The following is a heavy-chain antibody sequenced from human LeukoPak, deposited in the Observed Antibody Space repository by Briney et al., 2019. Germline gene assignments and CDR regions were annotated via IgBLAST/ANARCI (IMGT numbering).Heavy chain of an antibody. CDR2: INPSGGST. Sequence: ASVKVSFKASGYTFTSYYMHWVRQAPGQGMEWMGIINPSGGSTSYAQKFRGRVTMTRDTSTSTVYMELSSLRSEDTAVYYCARADTVAAAGTVETWFDPWGQGTLVTVSS. J-gene: IGHJ5*02. CDR3: ARADTVAAAGTVETWFDP. CDR1: GYTFTSYY. V-gene: IGHV1-46*01. D-gene: IGHD6-13*01.